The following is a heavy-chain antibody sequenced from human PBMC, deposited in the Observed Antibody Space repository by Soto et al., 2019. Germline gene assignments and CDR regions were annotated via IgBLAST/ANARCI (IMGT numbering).Heavy chain of an antibody. CDR3: ARGPRSYYESVTGPHYGMDI. CDR1: GFTFSSYW. V-gene: IGHV3-74*01. D-gene: IGHD3-9*01. CDR2: INSDGSST. J-gene: IGHJ6*02. Sequence: PGGSLRLSCAASGFTFSSYWMHWGRQAPGKGMVWVSRINSDGSSTSYADSVKGRSTISRDNAKNTLYLQMNSLRAEDTAVYYCARGPRSYYESVTGPHYGMDIWGQGTTVTVSS.